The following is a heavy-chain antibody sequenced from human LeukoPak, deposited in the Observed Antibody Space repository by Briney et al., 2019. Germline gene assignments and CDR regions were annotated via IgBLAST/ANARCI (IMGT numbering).Heavy chain of an antibody. CDR2: INHSGST. Sequence: SETLSLTCAVYGGSFSGYYWSWIRQPPGKGLEWIGEINHSGSTNYNPSLKSRVTISVDTSKNQFSLKLSSVTAADTAVYYCARDNRAMARYYYYYMDVWGKGTTVTVSS. CDR1: GGSFSGYY. CDR3: ARDNRAMARYYYYYMDV. J-gene: IGHJ6*03. D-gene: IGHD5-18*01. V-gene: IGHV4-34*01.